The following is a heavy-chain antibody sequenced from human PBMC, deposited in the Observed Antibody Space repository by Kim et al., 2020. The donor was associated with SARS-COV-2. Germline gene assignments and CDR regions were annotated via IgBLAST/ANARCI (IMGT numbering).Heavy chain of an antibody. Sequence: NEYAISVKSRITINSDTSKNQFSLQLNSVTPEDTAVYYCARRSVDKGTDYWGQGTLVTVSS. J-gene: IGHJ4*02. V-gene: IGHV6-1*01. D-gene: IGHD3-10*01. CDR2: N. CDR3: ARRSVDKGTDY.